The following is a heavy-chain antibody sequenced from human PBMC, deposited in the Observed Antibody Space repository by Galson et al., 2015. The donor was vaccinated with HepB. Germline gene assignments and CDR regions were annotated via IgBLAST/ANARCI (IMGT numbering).Heavy chain of an antibody. CDR1: GFTFSSYA. D-gene: IGHD6-13*01. V-gene: IGHV3-30-3*01. Sequence: SLRLSCAASGFTFSSYAMHWVRQAPGKGLEWVAVISYDGSNKYYADSVKGRFTISRDNSKNTLYLQMNSLRAEDTAVYYCARPVPRDSSSWFGAFDIWGQGTMVTVSS. J-gene: IGHJ3*02. CDR2: ISYDGSNK. CDR3: ARPVPRDSSSWFGAFDI.